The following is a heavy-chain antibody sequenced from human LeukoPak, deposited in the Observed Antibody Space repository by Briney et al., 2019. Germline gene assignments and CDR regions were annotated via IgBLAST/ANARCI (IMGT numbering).Heavy chain of an antibody. Sequence: SQTLSLTCAISGDSVSSNSAAWNWIRQSPSRGLEWLGRTYYRSKWYNDYAVSVKSRITINPDTSKNQFSLQLNSVTPEDTAVYYCVRDNSGWYRPALGRETAYYYYYYMDVWGKGTTVTVSS. D-gene: IGHD6-19*01. J-gene: IGHJ6*03. V-gene: IGHV6-1*01. CDR2: TYYRSKWYN. CDR3: VRDNSGWYRPALGRETAYYYYYYMDV. CDR1: GDSVSSNSAA.